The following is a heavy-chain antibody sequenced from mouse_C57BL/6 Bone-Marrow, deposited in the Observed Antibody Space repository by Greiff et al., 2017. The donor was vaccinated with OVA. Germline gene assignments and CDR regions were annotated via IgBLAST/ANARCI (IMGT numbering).Heavy chain of an antibody. Sequence: QVQLQQSGPELVKPGASVKISCKASGYAFSSSWMNWVKQRPGKGLEWIGRIYPGDGDTNYNGKFKGKATLTADKSSSTAYMQLSSLTSEDSAVYFCASIDGYYDYFDYWGQGTTLTVSS. J-gene: IGHJ2*01. V-gene: IGHV1-82*01. CDR1: GYAFSSSW. CDR3: ASIDGYYDYFDY. CDR2: IYPGDGDT. D-gene: IGHD2-3*01.